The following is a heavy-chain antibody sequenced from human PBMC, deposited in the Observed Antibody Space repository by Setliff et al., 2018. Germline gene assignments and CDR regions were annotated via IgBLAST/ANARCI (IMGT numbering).Heavy chain of an antibody. J-gene: IGHJ4*02. CDR2: INHRGST. CDR3: ARGRNIAARLLDF. Sequence: PSETLSLTCAAYGGTFSDYYWTWIRQPPGKGLEWIGEINHRGSTNDNPSLKSRATISIDTSKDQLSLKLISMSAADTAVYFCARGRNIAARLLDFWGQGALVTVSS. CDR1: GGTFSDYY. V-gene: IGHV4-34*04. D-gene: IGHD6-6*01.